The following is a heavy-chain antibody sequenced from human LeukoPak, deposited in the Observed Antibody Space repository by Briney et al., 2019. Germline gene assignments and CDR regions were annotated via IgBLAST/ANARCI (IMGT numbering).Heavy chain of an antibody. D-gene: IGHD3-9*01. CDR2: IHYDGSNE. CDR3: VKDPSDTDDY. Sequence: PGGSLRLSCAASGFTFSGYGMHWVRQAPGKGLEWVASIHYDGSNEHYADSVKGRFTISRDNSKNTLYLQMNSLRPEDTAVYYCVKDPSDTDDYWGHGPLVTVSS. CDR1: GFTFSGYG. J-gene: IGHJ4*01. V-gene: IGHV3-30*02.